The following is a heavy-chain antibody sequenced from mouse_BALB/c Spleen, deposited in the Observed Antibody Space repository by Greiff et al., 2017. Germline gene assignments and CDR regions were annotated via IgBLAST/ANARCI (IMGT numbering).Heavy chain of an antibody. Sequence: VQLKQSGAELVRPGSSVKISCKASGYAFSSYWMNWVKQRPGQGLEWIGQIYPGDGDTNYNGKFKGKATLTADKSSSTAYMQLSSLTSEDSAVYFCARGDYYGSSYGFAYWGQGTLVTVSA. CDR3: ARGDYYGSSYGFAY. J-gene: IGHJ3*01. D-gene: IGHD1-1*01. V-gene: IGHV1-80*01. CDR2: IYPGDGDT. CDR1: GYAFSSYW.